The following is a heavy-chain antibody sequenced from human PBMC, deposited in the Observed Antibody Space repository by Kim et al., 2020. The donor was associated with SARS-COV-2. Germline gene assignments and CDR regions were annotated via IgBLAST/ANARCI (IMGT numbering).Heavy chain of an antibody. Sequence: GGSLRLSCAASGFTFSSYGMHWVRQAPGKGLEWVAVISYDGSNKYYADSVKGRFTISRDNSKNTLYLQMNSLRAEDTAVYYCAKDWGWLREYYYYGMDVWGQGTTVTVSS. V-gene: IGHV3-30*18. CDR2: ISYDGSNK. CDR3: AKDWGWLREYYYYGMDV. J-gene: IGHJ6*02. D-gene: IGHD5-12*01. CDR1: GFTFSSYG.